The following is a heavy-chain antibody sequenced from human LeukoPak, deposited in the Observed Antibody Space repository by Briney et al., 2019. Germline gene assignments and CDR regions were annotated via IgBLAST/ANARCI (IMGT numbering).Heavy chain of an antibody. D-gene: IGHD2-21*02. J-gene: IGHJ5*02. CDR1: GDSLNTYY. CDR2: VASSGTS. CDR3: ARVVRGVVTSNWFDP. Sequence: SETLSLTCTVSGDSLNTYYWTWIRQTPGGELEWIGFVASSGTSNYNPSLESRVSISIDTSKNQFSLALTSVTPADTAVYYCARVVRGVVTSNWFDPWGQGTLVSVSS. V-gene: IGHV4-59*01.